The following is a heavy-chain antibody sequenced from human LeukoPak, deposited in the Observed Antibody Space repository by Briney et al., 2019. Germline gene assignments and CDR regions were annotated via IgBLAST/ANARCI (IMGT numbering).Heavy chain of an antibody. D-gene: IGHD3-9*01. Sequence: QSGGSLRLSCEASGFTFSSYWMHWVRQAPGKGLVWVSRINTDGSTTIYADSVKGRFTISRDNAKNSLYLQINSLRAEDTAVYYCARVGAHYDILTDHYGYFDYWSQGTLVTVSS. CDR2: INTDGSTT. J-gene: IGHJ4*02. CDR1: GFTFSSYW. V-gene: IGHV3-74*01. CDR3: ARVGAHYDILTDHYGYFDY.